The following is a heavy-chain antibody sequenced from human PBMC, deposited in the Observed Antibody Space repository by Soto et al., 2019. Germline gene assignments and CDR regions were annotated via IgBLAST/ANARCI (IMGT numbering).Heavy chain of an antibody. J-gene: IGHJ5*02. D-gene: IGHD4-17*01. CDR3: VHPRSTVQIPPT. V-gene: IGHV3-64D*06. CDR2: ISSNGDST. Sequence: PGGSLRLSCSASGFTFSMFSMHWVRQAPGKGLEYVSGISSNGDSTYYADSVKGRFTISRDNSKNTLYLQMSSLRAVDTAVYYCVHPRSTVQIPPTWGQGTLGTV. CDR1: GFTFSMFS.